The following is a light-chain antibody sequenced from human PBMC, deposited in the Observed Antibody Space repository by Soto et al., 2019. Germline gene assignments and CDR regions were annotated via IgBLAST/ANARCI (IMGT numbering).Light chain of an antibody. CDR2: AAS. V-gene: IGKV1-39*01. J-gene: IGKJ2*01. CDR3: QQSYSTPYT. Sequence: DIQMTQSPSSLSASVGDRVTITCRAIQSISSYLNWYQQKPGKAPKLLIYAASSLQSGVPSRFSGSGSGTDLTRTSSSLQPEDFATYYCQQSYSTPYTFGQGTKLQIK. CDR1: QSISSY.